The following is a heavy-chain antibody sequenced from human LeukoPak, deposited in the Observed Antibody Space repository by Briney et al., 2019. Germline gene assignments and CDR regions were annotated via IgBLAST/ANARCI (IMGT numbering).Heavy chain of an antibody. CDR2: INAGNGNT. J-gene: IGHJ4*02. CDR3: ARGHSDSSGQYYFDY. CDR1: GYTFTSYA. Sequence: ASVTVSCKASGYTFTSYAMHWVRQAPGQRLEWMGWINAGNGNTKYSQEFQGRVTITRDTSASTAYMELSRLRSDDTAVYYCARGHSDSSGQYYFDYWGQGTLVTVSS. D-gene: IGHD6-19*01. V-gene: IGHV1-3*01.